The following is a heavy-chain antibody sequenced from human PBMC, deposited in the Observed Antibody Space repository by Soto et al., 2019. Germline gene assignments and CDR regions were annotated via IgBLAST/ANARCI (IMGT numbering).Heavy chain of an antibody. J-gene: IGHJ4*02. Sequence: QVQLQESGPGLVKPSQTLSLTCTVSGGSINSGGYCWSWIRQHPGKGLDWIGCISYGGSTSYIPSLTIRVTISVDTSKNQFSLKLTSVTAADTAVYYCSRGILVWGQGALITVSS. CDR1: GGSINSGGYC. CDR3: SRGILV. CDR2: ISYGGST. V-gene: IGHV4-31*03. D-gene: IGHD5-18*01.